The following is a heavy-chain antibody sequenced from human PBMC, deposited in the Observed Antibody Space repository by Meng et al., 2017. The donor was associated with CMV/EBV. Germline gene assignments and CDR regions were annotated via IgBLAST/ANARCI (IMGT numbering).Heavy chain of an antibody. V-gene: IGHV3-7*01. CDR3: ARAGIIVVPATRKVYYYYDMDV. D-gene: IGHD2-2*01. J-gene: IGHJ6*02. Sequence: GGLLRPSCAASGFTFSSYWMSWVRQGPGKGLEWVANIKQDGSEKYCVDYEKGRFTISRDNAKNSLYLQMNSLRNEDTAVYYCARAGIIVVPATRKVYYYYDMDVWGQGTTVTVSS. CDR2: IKQDGSEK. CDR1: GFTFSSYW.